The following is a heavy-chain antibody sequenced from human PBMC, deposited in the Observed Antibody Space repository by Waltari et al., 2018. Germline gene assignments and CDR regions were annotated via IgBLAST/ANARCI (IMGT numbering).Heavy chain of an antibody. D-gene: IGHD2-15*01. Sequence: QVQLMQSGAEVKRPGASVKVSCKASGYTFTDYRMHWVRQAPGQGLEWMGWIYPDSGVSKYAQKFQGWVTMTRDTSISTACMELSRLRSDDTAVYYCARDYCNGGSCFFYYMDVWGKGTTVTVSS. CDR1: GYTFTDYR. CDR3: ARDYCNGGSCFFYYMDV. J-gene: IGHJ6*03. V-gene: IGHV1-2*04. CDR2: IYPDSGVS.